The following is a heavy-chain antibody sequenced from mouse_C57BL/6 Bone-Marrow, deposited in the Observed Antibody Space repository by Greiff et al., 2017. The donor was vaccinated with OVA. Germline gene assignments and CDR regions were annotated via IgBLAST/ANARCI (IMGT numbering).Heavy chain of an antibody. J-gene: IGHJ2*01. CDR1: GYAFTNYL. CDR3: AREGGVLPYYFDY. D-gene: IGHD1-1*01. V-gene: IGHV1-54*01. CDR2: INPGSGGT. Sequence: QVQLQQSGAELVRPGTSVKVSCKASGYAFTNYLIEWVKQRPGQGLEWIGVINPGSGGTNYNEKFKGKATLTADKSSSTAYMQLSSLTSEDSAVYFCAREGGVLPYYFDYWGQGTTLTVSS.